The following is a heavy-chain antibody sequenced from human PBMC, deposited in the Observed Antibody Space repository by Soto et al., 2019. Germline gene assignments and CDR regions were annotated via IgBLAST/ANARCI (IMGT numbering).Heavy chain of an antibody. D-gene: IGHD2-15*01. V-gene: IGHV4-31*03. CDR2: VYSSGTT. J-gene: IGHJ6*02. Sequence: SETLSLTCTVSGGSISSGGNWWTWIRQHPGKGLEWIGYVYSSGTTYYNPSLQSRVTMSLDTSKNQFSLRLSAVTAADTAVYYCAREGALLFGGNPDYYDDLAVWSQGTTVTVSS. CDR3: AREGALLFGGNPDYYDDLAV. CDR1: GGSISSGGNW.